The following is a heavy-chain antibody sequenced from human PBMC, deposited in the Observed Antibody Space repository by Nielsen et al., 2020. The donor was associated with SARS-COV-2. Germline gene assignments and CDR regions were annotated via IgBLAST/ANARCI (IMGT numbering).Heavy chain of an antibody. CDR1: GYTFTSYD. D-gene: IGHD6-13*01. J-gene: IGHJ6*03. Sequence: ASVKVSCKASGYTFTSYDINWVRQATGQGLEWMGWMNPNSGNTGYAQKFQGRVTMTRNTSISTAYMELRSLRSDDTAVYYCARDLAAYSSSWFTRYYYYYMDVWGKGTTVTVSS. CDR2: MNPNSGNT. V-gene: IGHV1-8*01. CDR3: ARDLAAYSSSWFTRYYYYYMDV.